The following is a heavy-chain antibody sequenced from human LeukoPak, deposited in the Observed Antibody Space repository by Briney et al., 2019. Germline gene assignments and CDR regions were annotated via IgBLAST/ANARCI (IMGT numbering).Heavy chain of an antibody. D-gene: IGHD6-13*01. CDR2: INPNSGGT. CDR1: GYTFTGYY. J-gene: IGHJ6*02. Sequence: ASVKVSCKASGYTFTGYYMHWVRQAPGQGLEWMGWINPNSGGTNYAQKFQGRVTMTRDTSISTAYMGLSRLRSDDTAVYYCARVPGGSWYYYGMDVWGQGTTVTVSS. V-gene: IGHV1-2*02. CDR3: ARVPGGSWYYYGMDV.